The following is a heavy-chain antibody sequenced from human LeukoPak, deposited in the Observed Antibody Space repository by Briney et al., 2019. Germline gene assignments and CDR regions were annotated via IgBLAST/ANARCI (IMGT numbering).Heavy chain of an antibody. D-gene: IGHD5-18*01. CDR1: GFTFSTYA. J-gene: IGHJ4*02. CDR3: ARSGYSYGPIEFDY. V-gene: IGHV3-23*01. Sequence: GGSLRLSCAASGFTFSTYAMSWVRQAPGKGLEWVSTISGSGGSTYYADSVKGRFTISRDNSKNTLYLQMNSLRAEDTAVYYCARSGYSYGPIEFDYWGQGTLVTVSS. CDR2: ISGSGGST.